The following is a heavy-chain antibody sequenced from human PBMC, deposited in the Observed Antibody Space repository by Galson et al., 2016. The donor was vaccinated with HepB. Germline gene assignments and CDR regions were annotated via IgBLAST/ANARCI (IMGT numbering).Heavy chain of an antibody. CDR1: GYTFTSYA. V-gene: IGHV1-3*01. J-gene: IGHJ4*02. CDR3: ARPGITGTTRFDF. CDR2: INAGSGNT. Sequence: SVKVSCKASGYTFTSYAVYWVRQAPGQRLEWMGWINAGSGNTKYSQKFQGRVTITRDTSASIVDMELSSLKSEDTAIYYCARPGITGTTRFDFWGQGALVTVSS. D-gene: IGHD1-7*01.